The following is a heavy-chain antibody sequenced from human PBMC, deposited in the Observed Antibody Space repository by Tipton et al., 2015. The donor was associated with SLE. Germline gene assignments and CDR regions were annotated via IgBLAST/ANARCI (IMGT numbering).Heavy chain of an antibody. V-gene: IGHV4-31*03. CDR3: ARTPGRYFGLDV. J-gene: IGHJ6*02. CDR2: IHYSGST. Sequence: TLSLTCTVSGGSISSGGYYWSWVRQRPGTGLEWIGYIHYSGSTYYNPSLKSRGTISVDTSKNQFSLKLSSVTAADTAVYYCARTPGRYFGLDVWGHGTTVTVSS. D-gene: IGHD3-10*01. CDR1: GGSISSGGYY.